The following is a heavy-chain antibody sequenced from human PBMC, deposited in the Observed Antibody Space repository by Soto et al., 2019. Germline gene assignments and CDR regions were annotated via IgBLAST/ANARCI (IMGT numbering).Heavy chain of an antibody. D-gene: IGHD1-1*01. CDR2: ISTSGSTL. J-gene: IGHJ2*01. CDR1: GFSFSDYY. CDR3: VRISVWPRARRTAPGRWYFDL. Sequence: QVQLVESGGGLVKPGGSLRLSCAASGFSFSDYYMSWIRQAPGKGLEWISYISTSGSTLFYADSVKGRFTISRDNARNPLYLQLSSLRAEDTAVYYCVRISVWPRARRTAPGRWYFDLWGRGALATVSS. V-gene: IGHV3-11*01.